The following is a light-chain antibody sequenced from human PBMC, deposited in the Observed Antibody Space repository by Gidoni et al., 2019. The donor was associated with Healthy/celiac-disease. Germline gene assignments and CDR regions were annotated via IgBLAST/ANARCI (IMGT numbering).Light chain of an antibody. CDR3: QQYGSSPQ. Sequence: EIVLTQPPGTLSLSPGERATLSCRASQRVSSSYLAWYQQKPGQAPRLLIYGASSRATGIPDRFSGSGSGTDFTLTISRLEPEDFAVYYCQQYGSSPQFGQGTKVEIK. J-gene: IGKJ1*01. CDR1: QRVSSSY. CDR2: GAS. V-gene: IGKV3-20*01.